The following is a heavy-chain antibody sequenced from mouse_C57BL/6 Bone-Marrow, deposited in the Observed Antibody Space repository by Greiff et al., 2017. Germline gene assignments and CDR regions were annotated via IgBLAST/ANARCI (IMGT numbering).Heavy chain of an antibody. CDR1: GFTFSSYG. CDR2: ISSGGSYT. D-gene: IGHD2-3*01. CDR3: ARQGYDYLDY. Sequence: VESGGDLVKPGGSLKLSCAASGFTFSSYGMSWVRQTPDKRLEWVATISSGGSYTYYPDSVKGRFTISRDNAKNTLYLQMSSLKSEDTAMYYCARQGYDYLDYWGQGTTLTVSS. V-gene: IGHV5-6*01. J-gene: IGHJ2*01.